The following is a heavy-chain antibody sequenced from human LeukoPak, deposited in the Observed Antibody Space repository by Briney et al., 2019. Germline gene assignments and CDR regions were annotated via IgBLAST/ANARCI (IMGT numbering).Heavy chain of an antibody. CDR2: IKPDGSEK. CDR3: AKVYPTYYYGSGRGTDDFDI. Sequence: GGSLRLSCAASGFTFSTYWMNWVRQAPGKGLEGVANIKPDGSEKFYLDSVKCRFTISRDNSKNTMYLQMNRLRAEDTAVYYCAKVYPTYYYGSGRGTDDFDIWGQGTMVTVSS. V-gene: IGHV3-7*01. D-gene: IGHD3-10*01. J-gene: IGHJ3*02. CDR1: GFTFSTYW.